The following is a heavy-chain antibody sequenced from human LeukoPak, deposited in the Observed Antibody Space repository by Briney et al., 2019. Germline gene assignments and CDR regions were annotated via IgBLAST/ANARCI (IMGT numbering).Heavy chain of an antibody. CDR3: AKDVFSTVVTPRGAFDI. CDR2: ISSSGSTI. Sequence: GGSLRLSCAASGFTFSSYEMNWVRQAPGKGLEWVSYISSSGSTIYYADSVKGRFTISRDNSKNTLYLQMNSLRAEDTAVYYCAKDVFSTVVTPRGAFDIWGQGTMVTVSS. V-gene: IGHV3-48*03. D-gene: IGHD4-23*01. J-gene: IGHJ3*02. CDR1: GFTFSSYE.